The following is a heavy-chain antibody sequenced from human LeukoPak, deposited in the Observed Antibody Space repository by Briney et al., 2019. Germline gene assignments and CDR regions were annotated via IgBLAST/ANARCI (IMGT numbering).Heavy chain of an antibody. Sequence: ASVAVSCKASGYTFTGYYMHWVRQAPGQGLEWMGWINPNSGGTNYAQKFQGRVTMTRDTSISTAYMELSRLRSDDTAGYYCARDPRVVVPAAIFGAPFDPWGQGTLVTVSS. CDR3: ARDPRVVVPAAIFGAPFDP. CDR2: INPNSGGT. V-gene: IGHV1-2*02. J-gene: IGHJ5*02. D-gene: IGHD2-2*02. CDR1: GYTFTGYY.